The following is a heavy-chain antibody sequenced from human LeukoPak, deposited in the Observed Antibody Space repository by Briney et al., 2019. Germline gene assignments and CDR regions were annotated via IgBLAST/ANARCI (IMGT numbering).Heavy chain of an antibody. J-gene: IGHJ3*02. Sequence: ASVKVSCKASGYIFTGYYMHWVRQAPGQGLEWMGWINPNTGGTNYAQKFQGRVTMTRDTAISTGYMELSRLTSDDTAVYYCARLRRDYDAQIYAFDIWGQGTMVTVSS. CDR3: ARLRRDYDAQIYAFDI. CDR2: INPNTGGT. D-gene: IGHD4/OR15-4a*01. V-gene: IGHV1-2*02. CDR1: GYIFTGYY.